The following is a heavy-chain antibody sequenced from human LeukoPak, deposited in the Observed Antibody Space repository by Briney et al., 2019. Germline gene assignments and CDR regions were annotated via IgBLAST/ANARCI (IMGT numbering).Heavy chain of an antibody. Sequence: ASVKVSCKVSGYNLTELSMHWVRQAPGKGLEWMGGFDPEDGETIYAQKFQGRVTMTEDTSTDTAYMELSSLRSEDTAVYYCARDQDRYCSSTSCSPYYYYYMDVWGKGTTVTVSS. CDR2: FDPEDGET. CDR1: GYNLTELS. CDR3: ARDQDRYCSSTSCSPYYYYYMDV. V-gene: IGHV1-24*01. D-gene: IGHD2-2*01. J-gene: IGHJ6*03.